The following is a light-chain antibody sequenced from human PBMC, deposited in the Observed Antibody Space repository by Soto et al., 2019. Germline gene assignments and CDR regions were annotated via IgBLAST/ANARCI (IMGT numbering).Light chain of an antibody. V-gene: IGKV3-11*01. J-gene: IGKJ1*01. CDR2: DAS. Sequence: VLTQSPVALSLYPGERATLSCRASQSVNAYLAWYQQKPRQASRRFIYDASVRATGIPARFSGSGSGTDFTLTISSLEHEDSAVYYCPQNLRRHTFGQGTKVDIK. CDR3: PQNLRRHT. CDR1: QSVNAY.